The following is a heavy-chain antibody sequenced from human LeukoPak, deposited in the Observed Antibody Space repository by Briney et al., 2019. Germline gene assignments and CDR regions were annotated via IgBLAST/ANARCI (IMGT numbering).Heavy chain of an antibody. CDR1: GGSISSGSYY. D-gene: IGHD3-16*01. Sequence: SQTLSLTCTVSGGSISSGSYYWSWIRQPAGKGLEWIGRIYTSGSTNYNPSLKSRVTISVDTSKNQFSLKLSSVTAADTAVHYCASLGGYWGQGTLVTVSS. V-gene: IGHV4-61*02. CDR2: IYTSGST. CDR3: ASLGGY. J-gene: IGHJ4*02.